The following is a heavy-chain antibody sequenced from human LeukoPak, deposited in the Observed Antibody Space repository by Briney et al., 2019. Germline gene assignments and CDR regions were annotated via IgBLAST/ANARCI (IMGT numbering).Heavy chain of an antibody. J-gene: IGHJ4*02. V-gene: IGHV5-51*01. CDR1: GYSFTTYW. CDR3: ARGRWFDY. D-gene: IGHD5-24*01. Sequence: GESLKISCKGSGYSFTTYWIGWVRQTPGKGLEWMGIIYPSDSETRYSPSFQGQVTISADKSINTAYLQWSSLKASDTAIYYCARGRWFDYWGQGTLVTVSS. CDR2: IYPSDSET.